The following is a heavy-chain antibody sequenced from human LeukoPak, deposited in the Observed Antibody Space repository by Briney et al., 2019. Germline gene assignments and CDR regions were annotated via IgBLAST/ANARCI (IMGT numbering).Heavy chain of an antibody. D-gene: IGHD6-19*01. V-gene: IGHV3-21*01. CDR3: ARVADGWYGYYYYYMDV. Sequence: GGSLRLSCAASGFTFSSYSMNWVRQAPWKGLEWVSSISSSSSYIYYADSVKGRFTISRDNAKNSLYLQMNSLRAEDTAVYYCARVADGWYGYYYYYMDVWGKGTTVTVSS. CDR1: GFTFSSYS. J-gene: IGHJ6*03. CDR2: ISSSSSYI.